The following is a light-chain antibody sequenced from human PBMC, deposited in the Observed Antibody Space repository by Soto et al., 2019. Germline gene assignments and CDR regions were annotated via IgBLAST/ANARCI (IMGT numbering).Light chain of an antibody. CDR2: AVS. Sequence: QSVLTQPPSASGSPGQSVTISCTGTSSDVGAYDYVSWYQQHPVKAPKLIIYAVSKRPSGVPDRFSGSKSGNTASLTVSGLQTEDEDDYYCSSYVGNDNLVFGGGTKRTVL. V-gene: IGLV2-8*01. CDR3: SSYVGNDNLV. J-gene: IGLJ2*01. CDR1: SSDVGAYDY.